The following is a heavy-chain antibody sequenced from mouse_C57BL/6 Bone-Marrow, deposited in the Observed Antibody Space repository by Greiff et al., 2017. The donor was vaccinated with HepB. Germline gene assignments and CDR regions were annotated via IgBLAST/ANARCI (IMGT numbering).Heavy chain of an antibody. CDR3: TRDPYYFDY. CDR2: ISSGGDYI. V-gene: IGHV5-9-1*02. Sequence: EVMLVESGEGLVKPGGSLKLSCAASGFTFSSYAMSWVRQTPEKRLEWVAYISSGGDYIYYADTVKGRFTLSRDNARNTLYLQMSSLKSEDTAMYYCTRDPYYFDYWGQGTTLTVSS. CDR1: GFTFSSYA. J-gene: IGHJ2*01.